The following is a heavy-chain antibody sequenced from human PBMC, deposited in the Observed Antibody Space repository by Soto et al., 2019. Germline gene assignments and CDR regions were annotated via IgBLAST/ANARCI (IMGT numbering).Heavy chain of an antibody. Sequence: ASVKVSCKVSGYTLTELSMHWVRQAPGKGLEWMGGFDPEDGETIYAQKFQGRVTMTEDTSTDTAYMELSSLRSEDTAVYYCATDRGYVYHYYYGMDVWGQGTTVTVSS. J-gene: IGHJ6*02. CDR1: GYTLTELS. CDR2: FDPEDGET. D-gene: IGHD6-25*01. V-gene: IGHV1-24*01. CDR3: ATDRGYVYHYYYGMDV.